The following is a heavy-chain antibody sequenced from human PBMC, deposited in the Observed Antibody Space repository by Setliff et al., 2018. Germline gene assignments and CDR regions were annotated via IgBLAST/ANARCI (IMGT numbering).Heavy chain of an antibody. CDR2: IYHSGST. V-gene: IGHV4-38-2*01. D-gene: IGHD1-26*01. CDR1: GYSISSGYY. Sequence: SATLSLTCAVSGYSISSGYYWGWIRQPPGKGLEWIGSIYHSGSTYYNPSLKSRVTISVDTSKNQFPLKLSSVTAADTAVYYCARTSRGPREPIGWFDPWGQGTLVTVSS. CDR3: ARTSRGPREPIGWFDP. J-gene: IGHJ5*02.